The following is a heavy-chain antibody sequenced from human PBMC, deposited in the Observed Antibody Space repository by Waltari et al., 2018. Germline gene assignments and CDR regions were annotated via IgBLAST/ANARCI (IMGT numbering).Heavy chain of an antibody. CDR2: IHYSGTT. J-gene: IGHJ3*01. V-gene: IGHV4-59*01. CDR1: DGSISSYY. Sequence: QVQLQESGPGLVRPSETLSLTCTVSDGSISSYYWNWIRQLPGKGLEGIGFIHYSGTTEYNPTLKNRATTSIQTSKNQFSLRLDSVTAADTAIYYCARPGIGDAFDVWGQGTMVTVSS. CDR3: ARPGIGDAFDV.